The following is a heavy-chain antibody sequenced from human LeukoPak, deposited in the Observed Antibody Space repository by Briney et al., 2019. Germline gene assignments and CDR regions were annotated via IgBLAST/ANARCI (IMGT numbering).Heavy chain of an antibody. Sequence: SETLSLTCTVSGGSISSYYWSWIRQPPGKGLKWIGYIYYSGSTNYNPSLKSRVTISVDTSKNQFSLKLSSVTAADTAVYYCARGWSGEKYSSGWYEENYFDYWGQGTLVTVSS. V-gene: IGHV4-59*12. J-gene: IGHJ4*02. CDR1: GGSISSYY. D-gene: IGHD6-19*01. CDR3: ARGWSGEKYSSGWYEENYFDY. CDR2: IYYSGST.